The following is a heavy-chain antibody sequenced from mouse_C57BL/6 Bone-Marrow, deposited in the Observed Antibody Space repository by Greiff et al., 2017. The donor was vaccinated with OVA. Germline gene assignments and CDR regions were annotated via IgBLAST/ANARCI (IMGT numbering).Heavy chain of an antibody. Sequence: VTLKVSGAELVRPGASVKLSCTASGFNIKDDYMHWVKQRPEQGLEWIGWIDPENGDTEYASKFQGKATITADTSSNTAYLQLSSLTSEDTAVYYCTTDGYYWDPSYFDYWGQGTTLTVSS. V-gene: IGHV14-4*01. J-gene: IGHJ2*01. CDR2: IDPENGDT. CDR3: TTDGYYWDPSYFDY. CDR1: GFNIKDDY. D-gene: IGHD2-3*01.